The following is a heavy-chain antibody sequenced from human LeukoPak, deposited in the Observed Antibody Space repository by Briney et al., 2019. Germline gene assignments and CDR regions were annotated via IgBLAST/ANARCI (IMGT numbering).Heavy chain of an antibody. D-gene: IGHD1-26*01. CDR1: GGSISGYY. V-gene: IGHV4-4*07. Sequence: KPSETLSLTFTVSGGSISGYYWSWMRQPAGKGLEWIGRIYASGSATYNPSLKSRVTMSADTSTNQLSLKLGSVTAADTAVYYCAREFNSGPIDYWGQGTLVTVSS. CDR2: IYASGSA. J-gene: IGHJ4*02. CDR3: AREFNSGPIDY.